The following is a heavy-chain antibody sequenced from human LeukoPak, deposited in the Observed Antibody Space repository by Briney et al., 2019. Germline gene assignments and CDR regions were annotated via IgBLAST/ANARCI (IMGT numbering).Heavy chain of an antibody. CDR3: ARDGYSSSWYWFDP. J-gene: IGHJ5*02. D-gene: IGHD6-13*01. V-gene: IGHV1-18*04. CDR2: ISAYNGNT. CDR1: GYTFTSYV. Sequence: ASVKVSCKASGYTFTSYVISWVRQAPGQGLDWMGWISAYNGNTNYAQKLQGRVTMTTDTSTSTAYMELRSLRSDDTAVYYCARDGYSSSWYWFDPWGQGTLVTVSS.